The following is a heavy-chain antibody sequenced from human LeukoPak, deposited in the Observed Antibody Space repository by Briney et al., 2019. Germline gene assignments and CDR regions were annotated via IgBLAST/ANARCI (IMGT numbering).Heavy chain of an antibody. CDR1: GYTFTSYD. V-gene: IGHV1-8*01. J-gene: IGHJ4*02. D-gene: IGHD3-9*01. CDR3: ARSPYDILTGYSLADYFDY. Sequence: ASVKVSCKASGYTFTSYDINWVRQATGQGLEWMRWMNPNSGNTGYAQKFQGRVTMTRNTSISTAYMELSSLRSEDTAVYYCARSPYDILTGYSLADYFDYWGQGTLVTVSS. CDR2: MNPNSGNT.